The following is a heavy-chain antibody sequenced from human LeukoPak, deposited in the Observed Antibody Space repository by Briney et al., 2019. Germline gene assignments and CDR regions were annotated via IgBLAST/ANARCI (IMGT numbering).Heavy chain of an antibody. CDR2: IGGSGGDT. CDR1: GITFSDYA. CDR3: ADWNYVHY. J-gene: IGHJ4*02. D-gene: IGHD1-7*01. V-gene: IGHV3-23*01. Sequence: GGSLRLSCVASGITFSDYAMTWVRQAPGKGLEWVSSIGGSGGDTNYADSVKGRFTISRDNFKNTLYLQMNSLRVEDTALYYCADWNYVHYWGQGILVTVSS.